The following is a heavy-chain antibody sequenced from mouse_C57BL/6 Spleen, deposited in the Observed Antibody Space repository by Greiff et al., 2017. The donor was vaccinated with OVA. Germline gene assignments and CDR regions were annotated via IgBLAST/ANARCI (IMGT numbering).Heavy chain of an antibody. CDR1: GYTFTSYG. D-gene: IGHD2-4*01. CDR2: IYPRSGNT. V-gene: IGHV1-81*01. J-gene: IGHJ3*01. CDR3: ARSKGDFPDYDPFAY. Sequence: VMLVESGAELARPGASVKLSCKASGYTFTSYGISWVKQRTGQGLEWIGEIYPRSGNTYYNEKFKGRATLTADKSSSTVYMEIRSLTSEDSAVYYCARSKGDFPDYDPFAYWGQGTLVTVSA.